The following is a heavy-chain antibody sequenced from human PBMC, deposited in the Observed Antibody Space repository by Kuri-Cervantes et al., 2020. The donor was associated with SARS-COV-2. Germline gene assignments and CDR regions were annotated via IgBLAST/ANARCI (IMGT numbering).Heavy chain of an antibody. D-gene: IGHD3-3*01. Sequence: GESLKISCKASGYSFTGYWISWVRQMPGKGLEWVGKIDASDSYTRYSPSFQGHVTISVDKSISTAYLQWSSLKASDTAMYYCARRAPLDFWSGYYTYYFDDWGQGTLVTVSS. CDR3: ARRAPLDFWSGYYTYYFDD. V-gene: IGHV5-10-1*01. CDR2: IDASDSYT. J-gene: IGHJ4*02. CDR1: GYSFTGYW.